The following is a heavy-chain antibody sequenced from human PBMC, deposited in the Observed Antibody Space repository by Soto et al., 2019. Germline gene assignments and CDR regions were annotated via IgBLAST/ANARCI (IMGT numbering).Heavy chain of an antibody. D-gene: IGHD5-12*01. J-gene: IGHJ3*01. Sequence: GASVKVSCKASGYSFVSYAMHWVRQAPGQRLEWMGWINAGNGNTKHSQKFQGRVTLTRDTSATTAYMELSSLRSEDTAVYYCARTSDYDDAFDVWGQGTMVTVSS. CDR2: INAGNGNT. CDR1: GYSFVSYA. V-gene: IGHV1-3*01. CDR3: ARTSDYDDAFDV.